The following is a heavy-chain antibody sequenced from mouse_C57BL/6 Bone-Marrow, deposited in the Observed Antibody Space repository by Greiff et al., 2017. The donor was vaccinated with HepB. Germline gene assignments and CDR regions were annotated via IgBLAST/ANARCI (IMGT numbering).Heavy chain of an antibody. CDR3: ARDGEDWYFDV. J-gene: IGHJ1*03. CDR1: GFTFSSYA. Sequence: EVKVVESGGGLVKPGGSLKLSCAASGFTFSSYAMSWVRQTPEKRLEWVATISDGGSYTYYPDNVKGRFTISRDNAKNNLYLQMSHLKSEDTAMYYCARDGEDWYFDVWGTGTTVTVSS. V-gene: IGHV5-4*01. CDR2: ISDGGSYT.